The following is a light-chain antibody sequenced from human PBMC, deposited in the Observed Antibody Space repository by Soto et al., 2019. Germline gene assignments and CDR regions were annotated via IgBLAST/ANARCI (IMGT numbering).Light chain of an antibody. CDR2: GAS. Sequence: EIVMTQSPATLSVSPGERATLSCRASQSVSSNLAWYQQKPGQAPRLLIYGASTRATGIPARFSGGGSGTDFTLTISSLQSEDFAVYYCQQYSNWPFTFGGGTKVEIK. J-gene: IGKJ4*01. CDR1: QSVSSN. CDR3: QQYSNWPFT. V-gene: IGKV3-15*01.